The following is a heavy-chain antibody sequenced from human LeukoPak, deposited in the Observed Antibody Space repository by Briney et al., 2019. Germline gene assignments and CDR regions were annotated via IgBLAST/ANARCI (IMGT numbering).Heavy chain of an antibody. CDR3: ARDGGCGGPGGDNWFDS. CDR2: IYSDGGT. D-gene: IGHD3-16*01. J-gene: IGHJ5*01. Sequence: PGGSLRLSCAASGFTVSAKYMSWVRQGPGKGLDWISSIYSDGGTNYADSVKGRFTISRDNSKNTLYLQMNSLRPEDTAVYYCARDGGCGGPGGDNWFDSWGQGALVTVSS. V-gene: IGHV3-66*02. CDR1: GFTVSAKY.